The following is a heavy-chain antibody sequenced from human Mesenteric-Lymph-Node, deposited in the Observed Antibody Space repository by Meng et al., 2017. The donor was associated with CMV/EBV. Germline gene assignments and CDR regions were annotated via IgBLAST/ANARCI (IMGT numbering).Heavy chain of an antibody. V-gene: IGHV1-18*01. CDR2: ISAYNGNT. CDR3: ARVLNDFWSGPGGY. Sequence: ASVNVSCKASGYTFTRYGISWVRQAPGQGLEWMGWISAYNGNTAYAQKLQGRVSMTTDTSTSTAYMELRSLRSDDTAVYYCARVLNDFWSGPGGYWGQGSLVTVSS. CDR1: GYTFTRYG. D-gene: IGHD3-3*01. J-gene: IGHJ4*02.